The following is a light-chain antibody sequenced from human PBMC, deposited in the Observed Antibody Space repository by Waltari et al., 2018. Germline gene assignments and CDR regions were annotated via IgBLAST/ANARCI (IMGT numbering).Light chain of an antibody. CDR3: CSYAGSFTWV. J-gene: IGLJ3*02. Sequence: QSALTQPASVSASPGQSITMSCTGTRSDVGTYNLLPWYQQHPGKAPKLIIYDGSSRPSGVSNRFSGSKSGNTASLTISGLQAEDEADYYCCSYAGSFTWVFGGGTKVTVL. CDR1: RSDVGTYNL. CDR2: DGS. V-gene: IGLV2-23*01.